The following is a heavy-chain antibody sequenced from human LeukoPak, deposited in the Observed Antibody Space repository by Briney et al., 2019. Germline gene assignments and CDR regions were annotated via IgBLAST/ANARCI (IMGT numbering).Heavy chain of an antibody. CDR3: AKDQVVPAAKSKGGYWFDP. CDR1: GFTFSSYG. J-gene: IGHJ5*02. CDR2: ISYDGSNK. Sequence: GRSLRLSCAASGFTFSSYGMHWVRQAPGKGLEWVAVISYDGSNKYYADSVKGRFTISRDNSKNTLYLQMNSLRAEDTAVYYCAKDQVVPAAKSKGGYWFDPWGQGTLVTVSS. V-gene: IGHV3-30*18. D-gene: IGHD2-2*01.